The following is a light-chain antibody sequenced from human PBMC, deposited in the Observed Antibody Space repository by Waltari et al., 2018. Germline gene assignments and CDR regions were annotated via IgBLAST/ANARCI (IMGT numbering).Light chain of an antibody. CDR2: DVS. CDR1: GRDVGEDDY. J-gene: IGLJ2*01. V-gene: IGLV2-14*03. Sequence: QSALTQPASVSGSPGQSITISCTRGGRDVGEDDYVSWYQQHPGKAPKLMIYDVSIRPSGVSSRFSGSKSGNTASLTISWLQAEDDADYYCSSYTSSSTLVFGGGTKVTVL. CDR3: SSYTSSSTLV.